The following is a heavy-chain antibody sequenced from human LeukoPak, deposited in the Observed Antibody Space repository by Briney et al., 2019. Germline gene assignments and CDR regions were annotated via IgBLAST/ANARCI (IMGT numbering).Heavy chain of an antibody. CDR1: GFTFSSYG. V-gene: IGHV3-33*01. D-gene: IGHD7-27*01. CDR3: ARDKWGGLDY. CDR2: IWYDGSNK. Sequence: PGGSLRLSCAASGFTFSSYGMHWVRQAPAKGLEWVAVIWYDGSNKYYADSVKGRFTISRDNSKNTLYLQMNSLRAEDTAVYYCARDKWGGLDYWGQGTLVTVSS. J-gene: IGHJ4*02.